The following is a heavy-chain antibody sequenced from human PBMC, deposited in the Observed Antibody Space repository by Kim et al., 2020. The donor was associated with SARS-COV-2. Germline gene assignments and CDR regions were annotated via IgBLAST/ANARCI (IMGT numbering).Heavy chain of an antibody. CDR3: ARGLGGRRCSDGQGPFDY. V-gene: IGHV4-34*01. J-gene: IGHJ4*02. CDR1: GGSFSGYY. D-gene: IGHD5-18*01. CDR2: INHSGST. Sequence: SETLSLTCAVNGGSFSGYYWSWIRQPPGKGLEWIGEINHSGSTNYNPSLKSRVTISVDTSKNQFSLKLSSVTAADTAVYYCARGLGGRRCSDGQGPFDYGGQGSLVSVSS.